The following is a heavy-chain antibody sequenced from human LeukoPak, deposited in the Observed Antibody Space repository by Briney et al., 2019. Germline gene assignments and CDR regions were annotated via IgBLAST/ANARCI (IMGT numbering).Heavy chain of an antibody. D-gene: IGHD6-19*01. CDR1: GGTFSSYA. CDR2: IIPIFGTA. Sequence: SVKVSCKASGGTFSSYAISWVRQAPGQGLEWMGRIIPIFGTANYAQKFQGRVTITTDESKSTDYMELRSLRSEDTAVYYCARGHDVYSSGWYKFDYWGQGTLVTVSS. CDR3: ARGHDVYSSGWYKFDY. V-gene: IGHV1-69*05. J-gene: IGHJ4*02.